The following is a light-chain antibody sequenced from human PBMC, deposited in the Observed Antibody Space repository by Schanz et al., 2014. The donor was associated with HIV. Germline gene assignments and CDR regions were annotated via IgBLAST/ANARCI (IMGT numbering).Light chain of an antibody. CDR1: ALNLGHNF. CDR2: ADC. J-gene: IGLJ2*01. CDR3: ATWHSSLREVV. Sequence: QSLLTQPPSVSAAPGQRVTISCSGGALNLGHNFVSWYQQFPGTAPKLLIFADCQRPSEIPDRISGSKTGTSATLAINGLQTGDEADYYCATWHSSLREVVFGGGTKLTVL. V-gene: IGLV1-51*01.